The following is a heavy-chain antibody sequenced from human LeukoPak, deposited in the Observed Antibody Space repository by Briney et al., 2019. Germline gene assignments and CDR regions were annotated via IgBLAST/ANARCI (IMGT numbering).Heavy chain of an antibody. D-gene: IGHD2-2*01. Sequence: PGGSLRLSCAASGFTFSSYGMHWVRQAPGKGLEWIGSIYYSGSTYYNPSLKSRVTISVDTSKNQFSLKLSSVTAADTAVYYCARHTLGDIVVVPAARPNYYYYMDVWGKGTTVTVSS. CDR2: IYYSGST. V-gene: IGHV4-39*01. CDR1: GFTFSSYG. CDR3: ARHTLGDIVVVPAARPNYYYYMDV. J-gene: IGHJ6*03.